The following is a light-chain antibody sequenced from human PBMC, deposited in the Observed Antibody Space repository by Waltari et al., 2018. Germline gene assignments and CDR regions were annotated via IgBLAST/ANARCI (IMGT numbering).Light chain of an antibody. V-gene: IGLV3-1*01. CDR1: KLGDLY. J-gene: IGLJ2*01. CDR2: QDT. CDR3: QAWDSITSHVV. Sequence: SYELTQPPSVSVSPGQTASITCSGDKLGDLYACWYQQKPGQSPVLVIYQDTRRPSGIPERFSGSNSGNTATLTLSGTQAMDEADYYCQAWDSITSHVVFGGGTKLTGL.